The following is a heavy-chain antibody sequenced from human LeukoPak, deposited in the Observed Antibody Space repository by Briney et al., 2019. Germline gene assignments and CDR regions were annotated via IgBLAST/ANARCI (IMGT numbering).Heavy chain of an antibody. V-gene: IGHV3-23*01. J-gene: IGHJ4*02. CDR2: VSASGGST. CDR1: GFIFRNHA. D-gene: IGHD3-10*01. CDR3: AEPLGNQGVIDY. Sequence: GGSLRLSCAASGFIFRNHAMNWVRQAPGQGLEWVSGVSASGGSTFNTDSVKGRFSISRDNSKNTLYLEMNSLRPEDTAVYYCAEPLGNQGVIDYWGQGTLVTVSS.